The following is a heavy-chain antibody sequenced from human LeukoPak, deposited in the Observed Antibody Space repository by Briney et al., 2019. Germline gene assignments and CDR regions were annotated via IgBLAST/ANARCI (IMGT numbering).Heavy chain of an antibody. CDR3: ARDRGVGQQLGRTLDY. Sequence: PGGSLRLSCAASGFTFSSYAMSWVRQAPGKGLEWVSSISSSSSYIYYADSVKGRFTISRDNAKNSLYLQMNSLRAEDTAVYYCARDRGVGQQLGRTLDYWGQGTLVTVSS. CDR2: ISSSSSYI. J-gene: IGHJ4*02. D-gene: IGHD6-13*01. CDR1: GFTFSSYA. V-gene: IGHV3-21*01.